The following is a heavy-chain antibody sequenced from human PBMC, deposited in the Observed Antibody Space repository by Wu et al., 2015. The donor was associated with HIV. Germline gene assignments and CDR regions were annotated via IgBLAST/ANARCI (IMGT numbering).Heavy chain of an antibody. CDR1: GYTFTQYS. CDR3: TRGTRNYLFDF. V-gene: IGHV1-2*02. D-gene: IGHD4-11*01. J-gene: IGHJ4*02. CDR2: TNPTDGRT. Sequence: QVLLEQSGPVVTEPGTSMKISCATSGYTFTQYSIHWVRQAPGQGLEWMGWTNPTDGRTNFARKFKDRVTMTTDMSMTTASMELTRLRSDDTALYYCTRGTRNYLFDFWGQGTLVTVSS.